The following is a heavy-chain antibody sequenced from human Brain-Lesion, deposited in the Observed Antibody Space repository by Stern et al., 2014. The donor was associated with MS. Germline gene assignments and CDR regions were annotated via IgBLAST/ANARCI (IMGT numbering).Heavy chain of an antibody. V-gene: IGHV3-11*01. D-gene: IGHD3-10*01. CDR1: GFIFSDYY. J-gene: IGHJ6*02. Sequence: VQLVESGGGLVKPGGSLRLSCAASGFIFSDYYMSWIRQAPGKGLEWVSYIGRSGDSIYYADSVKGRFTISRDNAKNSLYLQMNSLRADDTAVYYCARGPRRYYGSESPNTYYYGMDVWGQGTTVTVSS. CDR2: IGRSGDSI. CDR3: ARGPRRYYGSESPNTYYYGMDV.